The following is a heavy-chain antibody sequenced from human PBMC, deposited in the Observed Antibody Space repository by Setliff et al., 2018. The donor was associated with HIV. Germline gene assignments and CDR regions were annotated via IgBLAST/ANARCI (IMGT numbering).Heavy chain of an antibody. D-gene: IGHD6-19*01. CDR1: GYTFTSYG. Sequence: ASVKVSCKASGYTFTSYGISWVRQAPGQGLEWMGWISAYNGNTNYAQKLQGRVTMTTDTSTSTAYMELRRLRSDDTAVYYCARSRLSSGWYLRTGPGWFDPWGQGTLVTVSS. CDR2: ISAYNGNT. J-gene: IGHJ5*02. V-gene: IGHV1-18*01. CDR3: ARSRLSSGWYLRTGPGWFDP.